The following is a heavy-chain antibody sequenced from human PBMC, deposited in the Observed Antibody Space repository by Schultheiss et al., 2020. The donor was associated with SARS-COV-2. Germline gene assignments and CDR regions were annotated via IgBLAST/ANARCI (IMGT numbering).Heavy chain of an antibody. J-gene: IGHJ3*02. CDR1: GFTFGDYA. CDR3: TREALPNAVTRTRVGAFDI. CDR2: IRSKAYGGTT. Sequence: GGSLRLSCTASGFTFGDYAMSWVRQAPGKGLEWVGFIRSKAYGGTTEYAASVKGRFTISRDDSKSIAYLQMNSLKTEDTAVYYCTREALPNAVTRTRVGAFDIWGQGTMVTVSS. V-gene: IGHV3-49*04. D-gene: IGHD1-14*01.